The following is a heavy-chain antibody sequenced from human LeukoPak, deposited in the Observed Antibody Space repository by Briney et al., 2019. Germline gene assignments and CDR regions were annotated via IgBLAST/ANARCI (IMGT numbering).Heavy chain of an antibody. D-gene: IGHD6-13*01. CDR2: IYSGGTT. V-gene: IGHV3-53*01. CDR1: GFTVSSNY. J-gene: IGHJ5*02. CDR3: AREGAPAIAAAGGYNWFDP. Sequence: GGSLRLSCAASGFTVSSNYMSWVRQAPGKGLEWVSVIYSGGTTYYADSVKGRFTISRDNSKNTPYLQMNSLRAEDTAVYYCAREGAPAIAAAGGYNWFDPWGQGTLVTVSS.